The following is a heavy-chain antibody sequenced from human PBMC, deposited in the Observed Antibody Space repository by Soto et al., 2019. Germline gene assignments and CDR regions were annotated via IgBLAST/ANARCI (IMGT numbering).Heavy chain of an antibody. CDR2: IIPIFGTA. V-gene: IGHV1-69*06. J-gene: IGHJ6*02. Sequence: QVQLVQSGAEVKKPGSSVKVSCKASGGTFSSYAISWVRQAPGQGLEWMGGIIPIFGTANYAQKFQGRVTITADKSTSTAYMELSSLRSEDTAVYYCARGVVVAATPSYYDYYGMDVWGQGTTVTVSS. CDR1: GGTFSSYA. CDR3: ARGVVVAATPSYYDYYGMDV. D-gene: IGHD2-15*01.